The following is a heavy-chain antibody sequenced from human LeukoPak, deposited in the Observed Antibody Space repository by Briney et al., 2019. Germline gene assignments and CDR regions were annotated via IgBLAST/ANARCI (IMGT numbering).Heavy chain of an antibody. CDR1: GGSISSYY. V-gene: IGHV4-59*01. D-gene: IGHD3-3*01. J-gene: IGHJ3*02. Sequence: SETLSLTCTVSGGSISSYYWSWIRQPPGKGLEWIGYIYYSGSTNYNPSLKSRVTISVDTSKNQFSLKLSSVTAADTAVYYCARDLEIFGVVTDAFDIWGQGTMVTVSS. CDR2: IYYSGST. CDR3: ARDLEIFGVVTDAFDI.